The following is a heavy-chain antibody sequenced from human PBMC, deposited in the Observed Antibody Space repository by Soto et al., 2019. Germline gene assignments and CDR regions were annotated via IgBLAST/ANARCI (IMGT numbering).Heavy chain of an antibody. CDR2: VKSKNDGGAI. D-gene: IGHD1-26*01. Sequence: VQLLESGGSTVQPGGSLTLSCAASGFPFSSYAMNWVRQAPGKGLEWVGRVKSKNDGGAIDYGTPVKGRFIISRDDSKNTAYLQMNSLKIEDTGVYYCVGGSPFEYWGQGTLVTVSS. V-gene: IGHV3-15*02. CDR3: VGGSPFEY. J-gene: IGHJ4*02. CDR1: GFPFSSYA.